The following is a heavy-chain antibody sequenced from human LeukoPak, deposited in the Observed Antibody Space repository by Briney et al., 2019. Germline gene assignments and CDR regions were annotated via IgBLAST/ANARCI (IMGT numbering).Heavy chain of an antibody. CDR2: VKQDGTEK. V-gene: IGHV3-7*01. CDR3: ASLHSIKSVL. CDR1: GFIFGRDW. J-gene: IGHJ1*01. D-gene: IGHD2/OR15-2a*01. Sequence: GGSLRLTCVASGFIFGRDWISWVRQAPGKGLEWVACVKQDGTEKNYVVSVWGRFTVSVDNGKNSLYLQMNSLRAADTAKYYCASLHSIKSVLWGGGTAVIVSS.